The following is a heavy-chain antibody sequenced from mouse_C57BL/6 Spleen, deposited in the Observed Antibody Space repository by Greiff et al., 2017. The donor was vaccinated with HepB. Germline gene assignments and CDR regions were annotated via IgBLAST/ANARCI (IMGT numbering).Heavy chain of an antibody. V-gene: IGHV6-6*01. D-gene: IGHD1-1*01. CDR3: TRRYGSSYYYAMDY. J-gene: IGHJ4*01. CDR1: GFTFSDAW. Sequence: EVQLVESGGGLVQPGGSMKLSCAASGFTFSDAWMDWVRQSPEKGLEWVAEIRNKANNHATYYAESVKGRFTISRDDSKSSVYLQMNSLRAEDTGIYYCTRRYGSSYYYAMDYWGQGTSVTVSS. CDR2: IRNKANNHAT.